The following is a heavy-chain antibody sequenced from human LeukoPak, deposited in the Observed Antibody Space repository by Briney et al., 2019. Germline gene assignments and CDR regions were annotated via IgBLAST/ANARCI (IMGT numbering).Heavy chain of an antibody. Sequence: GGSLRLSCAASGFTFSSLNWVRQAPGKGLEWVSSITSTSSYINYVDSVKGRFTISRDNARNSLYLQMNSLRAEDTALYYCARVGGATDYWGQGTLVTVSS. V-gene: IGHV3-21*01. CDR1: GFTFSS. D-gene: IGHD4-23*01. J-gene: IGHJ4*02. CDR2: ITSTSSYI. CDR3: ARVGGATDY.